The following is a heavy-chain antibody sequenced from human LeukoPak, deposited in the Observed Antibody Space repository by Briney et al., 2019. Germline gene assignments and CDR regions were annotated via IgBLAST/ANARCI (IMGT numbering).Heavy chain of an antibody. CDR1: GYTFSSYD. CDR3: ARERGGSSWYFDY. J-gene: IGHJ4*02. CDR2: MNPNSGNT. V-gene: IGHV1-8*01. Sequence: ASVKVSCKTSGYTFSSYDINWVRQATGQGLEWMGWMNPNSGNTGYAQKFQGRVTMTRNTSISTAYMELSSLTSEDTAVYYCARERGGSSWYFDYWGQGTLVTVSS. D-gene: IGHD6-13*01.